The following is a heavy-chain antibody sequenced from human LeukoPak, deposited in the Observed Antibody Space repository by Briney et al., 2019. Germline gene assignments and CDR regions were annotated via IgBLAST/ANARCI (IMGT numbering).Heavy chain of an antibody. Sequence: GGSLRLSCAASGVMFPSYWMTWVRQAPGKGLEWVANIKQDGSEKYYVDSVKGRFTISRDNAKNSVYLQMNSLRADDTAVYYCAREMGGVATTGRKPPEPLDYWGQGTLVTVS. CDR1: GVMFPSYW. V-gene: IGHV3-7*05. CDR3: AREMGGVATTGRKPPEPLDY. J-gene: IGHJ4*02. D-gene: IGHD1-14*01. CDR2: IKQDGSEK.